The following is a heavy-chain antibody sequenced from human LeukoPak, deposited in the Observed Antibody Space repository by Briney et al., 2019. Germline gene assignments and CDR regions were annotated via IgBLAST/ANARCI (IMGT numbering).Heavy chain of an antibody. V-gene: IGHV3-21*01. J-gene: IGHJ1*01. D-gene: IGHD2-21*02. Sequence: PGRSLRLSCAASGFTFGDFSMNWVRQAPGKGLEWVASISSGSTYIYYTDSLRGRFTISRDNAKNSLFLQMNSLRVEDTAVYYCVRGLGTYCGDDCYREFFQDWGQGTLVAVSS. CDR2: ISSGSTYI. CDR1: GFTFGDFS. CDR3: VRGLGTYCGDDCYREFFQD.